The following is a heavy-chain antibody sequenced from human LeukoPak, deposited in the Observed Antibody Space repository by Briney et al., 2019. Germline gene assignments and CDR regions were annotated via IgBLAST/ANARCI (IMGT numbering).Heavy chain of an antibody. CDR1: GGSISSYY. Sequence: SETLSLTCTFSGGSISSYYWSWIRQPPGKGLEWIGYIYYSGSTNYNPSLKSRVTISVDTSKNQFSLKLSSVTAADTAVYYCARVNINNWHSCDYWGQGTLVTVSS. CDR2: IYYSGST. J-gene: IGHJ4*02. D-gene: IGHD1-1*01. V-gene: IGHV4-59*01. CDR3: ARVNINNWHSCDY.